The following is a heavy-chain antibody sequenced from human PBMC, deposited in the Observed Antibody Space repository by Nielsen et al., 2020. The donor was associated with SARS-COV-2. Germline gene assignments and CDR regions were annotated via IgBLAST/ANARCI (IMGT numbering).Heavy chain of an antibody. J-gene: IGHJ5*02. CDR3: ARGPETYYDILTENWFGP. Sequence: WVRQAPGQGLEWMGWINTNTGNPTYAQGFTGRFVFSLDTSVSTAYLQISSLKAEDTAVYYCARGPETYYDILTENWFGPWGQGTLVTVSS. D-gene: IGHD3-9*01. V-gene: IGHV7-4-1*02. CDR2: INTNTGNP.